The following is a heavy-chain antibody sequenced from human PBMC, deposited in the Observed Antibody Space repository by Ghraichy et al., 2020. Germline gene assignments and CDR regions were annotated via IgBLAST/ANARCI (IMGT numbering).Heavy chain of an antibody. V-gene: IGHV3-7*03. Sequence: SCAASGFTFSSYWMSWVRQAPGKGLEWVANIKQDGSEKYYVDSVKGRFTISRDNAKNSLYLQMNSLRAEDTAVYYCARDGPPYSSSWYGFWFDPWGQGTLVTVSS. CDR2: IKQDGSEK. D-gene: IGHD6-13*01. CDR3: ARDGPPYSSSWYGFWFDP. J-gene: IGHJ5*02. CDR1: GFTFSSYW.